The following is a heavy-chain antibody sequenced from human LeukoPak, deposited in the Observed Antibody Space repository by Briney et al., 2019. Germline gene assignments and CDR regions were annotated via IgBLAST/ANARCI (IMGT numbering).Heavy chain of an antibody. CDR2: ISGAGGST. J-gene: IGHJ4*02. Sequence: PGGSLRLSCAASGFTFSNYAMSWVRQAPGKGLEWVSDISGAGGSTDYADSVKGRFTVSRDSSKNTLYLQMNSLRAEDTAVYYCARDPGGIAAAGVPNYFDYWGQGTLVTVSS. CDR1: GFTFSNYA. D-gene: IGHD6-13*01. CDR3: ARDPGGIAAAGVPNYFDY. V-gene: IGHV3-23*01.